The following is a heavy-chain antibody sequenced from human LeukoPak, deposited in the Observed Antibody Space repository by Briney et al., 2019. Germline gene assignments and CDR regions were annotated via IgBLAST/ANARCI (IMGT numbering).Heavy chain of an antibody. CDR3: AREDSDPDSSSWYADY. CDR2: ISSSSSYT. V-gene: IGHV3-21*01. Sequence: PGGSLRLSCAASEFTFSSYTMNWVRQAPGKGLEWVSSISSSSSYTYYADSVKGRFTISRDNAKNSLYLQMNSLRAEDTAVYYCAREDSDPDSSSWYADYWGQGTLVTVSS. J-gene: IGHJ4*02. D-gene: IGHD6-13*01. CDR1: EFTFSSYT.